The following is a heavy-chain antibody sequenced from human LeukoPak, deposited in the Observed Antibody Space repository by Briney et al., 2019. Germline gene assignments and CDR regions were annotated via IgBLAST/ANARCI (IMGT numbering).Heavy chain of an antibody. V-gene: IGHV1-8*01. Sequence: GASVKVSCKASGYTFTSYDINWVRQAPGQGLEWMGWMNPNSGNTGHAQKFQGRVTMTRSTSMSTAYMELSSLTSEDTAMYYCATPYYYGSGSSLYYFEFWGQGTLVTVSS. CDR2: MNPNSGNT. D-gene: IGHD3-10*01. CDR1: GYTFTSYD. J-gene: IGHJ4*02. CDR3: ATPYYYGSGSSLYYFEF.